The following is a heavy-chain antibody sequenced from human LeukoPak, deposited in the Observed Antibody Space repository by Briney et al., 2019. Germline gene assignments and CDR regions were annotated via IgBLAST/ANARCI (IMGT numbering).Heavy chain of an antibody. J-gene: IGHJ3*02. D-gene: IGHD3-22*01. CDR1: GRSISGYY. Sequence: SETLSLTCTVSGRSISGYYWSCIRQPPGKGLEWIGYIYYSGSTKYQPSLKSRVTMSVDTSRNQFSLKLSSVTAADTAVYYCARGGLENGYHSNDGFDIWGQGTMVTVSS. CDR3: ARGGLENGYHSNDGFDI. V-gene: IGHV4-59*01. CDR2: IYYSGST.